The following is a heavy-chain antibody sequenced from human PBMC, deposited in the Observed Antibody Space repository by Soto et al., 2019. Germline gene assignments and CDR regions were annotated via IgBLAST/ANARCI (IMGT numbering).Heavy chain of an antibody. D-gene: IGHD6-19*01. CDR1: GYNFTSYG. Sequence: ASVKVSCKASGYNFTSYGISWVRQAPGQGLEWMGWISPHNDRTKYARRFQDRVTMTTETPTSTVYMELGSLRSDDTAVYYCARDLYYSSGRYFDHDAFDIWGQGTVVTVSS. V-gene: IGHV1-18*01. J-gene: IGHJ3*02. CDR3: ARDLYYSSGRYFDHDAFDI. CDR2: ISPHNDRT.